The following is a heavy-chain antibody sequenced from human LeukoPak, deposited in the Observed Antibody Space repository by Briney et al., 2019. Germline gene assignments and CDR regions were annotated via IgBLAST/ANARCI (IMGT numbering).Heavy chain of an antibody. Sequence: KTGGSLRLSCAASGFTFSSYSMNWVRQAPGKGLEWVSSISSSSSYIYYADSVKGRFTISRDNAKNSLYLQMNSLRAEDTAVYYCARRNRPTMIVVVSPGPFDYWGQGTLVTVSS. J-gene: IGHJ4*02. CDR2: ISSSSSYI. CDR3: ARRNRPTMIVVVSPGPFDY. CDR1: GFTFSSYS. D-gene: IGHD3-22*01. V-gene: IGHV3-21*01.